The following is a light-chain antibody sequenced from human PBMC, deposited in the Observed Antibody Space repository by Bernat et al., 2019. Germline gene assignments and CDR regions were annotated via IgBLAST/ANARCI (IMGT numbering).Light chain of an antibody. V-gene: IGLV2-14*03. Sequence: QSALTQPASVSGSPGQSITISCTGTSSDVGGYNYVSWYQHHPGKAPKLIIYHVSSRPSGVSNRLPGSKSDNTASLTISGLQADDEADYYCSSFTGSTTLVFVFGSGTKVTVL. CDR1: SSDVGGYNY. J-gene: IGLJ1*01. CDR3: SSFTGSTTLVFV. CDR2: HVS.